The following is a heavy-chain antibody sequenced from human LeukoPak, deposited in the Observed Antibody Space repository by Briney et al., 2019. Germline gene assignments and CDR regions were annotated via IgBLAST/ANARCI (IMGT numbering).Heavy chain of an antibody. Sequence: SETLSLTCAVYGGSFSGYYRSWIRQPPGKGLEWIGEINHSGSTNYNPSLKSRVTISVDRSKNQFSLKLTSVTAADTAVYYCARDRELGYWGQGTLVTVSS. CDR2: INHSGST. J-gene: IGHJ4*02. CDR3: ARDRELGY. V-gene: IGHV4-34*01. CDR1: GGSFSGYY. D-gene: IGHD3-10*01.